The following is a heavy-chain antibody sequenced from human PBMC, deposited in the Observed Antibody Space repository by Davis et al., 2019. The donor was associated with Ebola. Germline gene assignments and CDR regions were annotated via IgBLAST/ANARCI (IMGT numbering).Heavy chain of an antibody. J-gene: IGHJ6*02. CDR3: ARDHGAGNLDV. CDR1: GGSINSAH. D-gene: IGHD3-16*01. CDR2: IYYSGNT. V-gene: IGHV4-59*01. Sequence: MPSETLSLTCTVSGGSINSAHWSWIRQSPEKGLEWIGYIYYSGNTNYNPSLTSRVTISGDTSKNQVSLKLTSVTAADTAVYYCARDHGAGNLDVWGQGTTVTVSS.